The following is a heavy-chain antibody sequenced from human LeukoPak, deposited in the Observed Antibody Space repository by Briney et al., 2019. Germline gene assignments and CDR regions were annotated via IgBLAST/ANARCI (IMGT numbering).Heavy chain of an antibody. V-gene: IGHV3-33*01. CDR2: IWYDGSNK. Sequence: PGGSLRLSCAASGFTFSSYGMHWVRQAPGKGLEWVAVIWYDGSNKYYADSVKGRFTIPRDNSKNTLYLQMNSLRAEDTAVYYRARALPHFDYWGQGTLVTVSS. CDR3: ARALPHFDY. J-gene: IGHJ4*02. CDR1: GFTFSSYG.